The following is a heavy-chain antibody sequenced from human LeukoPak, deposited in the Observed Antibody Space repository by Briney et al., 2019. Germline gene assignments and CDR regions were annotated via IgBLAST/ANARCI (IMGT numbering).Heavy chain of an antibody. CDR3: ASGSSSSGWYYFDY. D-gene: IGHD6-19*01. CDR1: GFNVSNNY. Sequence: GGSVRLSCAASGFNVSNNYMNWVRQAPGKGLEWVSVIFSSGPTYYADSVKGRFTISRDTSKNALYLQMNSLRAEDTAVYYCASGSSSSGWYYFDYWGQGTLVTVSS. V-gene: IGHV3-53*01. CDR2: IFSSGPT. J-gene: IGHJ4*02.